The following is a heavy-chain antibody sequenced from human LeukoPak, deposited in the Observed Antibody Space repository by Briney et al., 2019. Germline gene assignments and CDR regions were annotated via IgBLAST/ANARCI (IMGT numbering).Heavy chain of an antibody. J-gene: IGHJ4*02. D-gene: IGHD3-10*01. Sequence: GASVKVSCKASGYTFTSYYMHWVRQAPGQGLEWMGWINPNSGGTNYAQKFQGRVTMTRDTSISTAYMELSRLRSDDTAVYYCARDLSYYGSGSYCFDYWGQGTLVTVSS. V-gene: IGHV1-2*02. CDR1: GYTFTSYY. CDR2: INPNSGGT. CDR3: ARDLSYYGSGSYCFDY.